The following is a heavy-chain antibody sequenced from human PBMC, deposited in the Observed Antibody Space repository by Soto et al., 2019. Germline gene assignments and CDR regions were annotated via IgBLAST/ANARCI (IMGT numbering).Heavy chain of an antibody. Sequence: SVKVSCKASGGTFSRYTISWGRQAPGQGLEWMGRIIPILGIANYAQKFQGRVTITADKSTSTAYMELSSLRSEDTAVYYCAGGGSSWPDYWGQGTLVTVSS. CDR3: AGGGSSWPDY. D-gene: IGHD6-13*01. CDR1: GGTFSRYT. V-gene: IGHV1-69*02. CDR2: IIPILGIA. J-gene: IGHJ4*02.